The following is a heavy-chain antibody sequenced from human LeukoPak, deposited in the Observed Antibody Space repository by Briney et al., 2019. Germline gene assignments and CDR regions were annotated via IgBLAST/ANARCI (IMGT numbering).Heavy chain of an antibody. Sequence: GGSLRLSCAASGLTFSSNAMSWVRKAPGRGLGWVSFISASGDNIHYAGSVKGRFTISRDNSKNSLYLQMNSMRAEDTAVYYCARDEHQYYHASSGRFDYWSQGILVTVSS. V-gene: IGHV3-23*01. D-gene: IGHD3-22*01. CDR2: ISASGDNI. CDR3: ARDEHQYYHASSGRFDY. CDR1: GLTFSSNA. J-gene: IGHJ4*02.